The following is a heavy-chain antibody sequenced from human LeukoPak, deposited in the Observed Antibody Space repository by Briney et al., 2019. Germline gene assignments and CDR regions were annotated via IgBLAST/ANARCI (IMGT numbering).Heavy chain of an antibody. D-gene: IGHD6-13*01. CDR1: GGTLSSYA. Sequence: ASVKVYCKASGGTLSSYAISWERQAPGQGREWIGWISAYNGNTNYAQKLQGRVTMTTDTSASTAYMELRSLRSDDTAVYYCARGASSSWYNYYYYYYMDVWGKGTTVTISS. CDR2: ISAYNGNT. V-gene: IGHV1-18*01. J-gene: IGHJ6*03. CDR3: ARGASSSWYNYYYYYYMDV.